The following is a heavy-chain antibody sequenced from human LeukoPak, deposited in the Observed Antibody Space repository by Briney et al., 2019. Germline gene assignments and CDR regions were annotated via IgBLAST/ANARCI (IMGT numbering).Heavy chain of an antibody. CDR3: ARTDSYYYGSGSYYPTYGMDV. D-gene: IGHD3-10*01. Sequence: SETLSLTCTVSGGSISSYYWSWIRQPPGKGLEWIGYIYYSGSTNYNPSLKSRVTISVDTSKKQFSLKLSSVTAADTAVYYCARTDSYYYGSGSYYPTYGMDVWGQGTTVTVSS. CDR1: GGSISSYY. V-gene: IGHV4-59*08. CDR2: IYYSGST. J-gene: IGHJ6*02.